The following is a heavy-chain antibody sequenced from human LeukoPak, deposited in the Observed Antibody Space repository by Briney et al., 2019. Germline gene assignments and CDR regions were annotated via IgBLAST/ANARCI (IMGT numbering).Heavy chain of an antibody. V-gene: IGHV4-4*07. CDR2: IYTSGST. CDR1: GGSISSYY. D-gene: IGHD6-6*01. CDR3: ARGASSSSVYYYYYYMDV. J-gene: IGHJ6*03. Sequence: SETLSLTCTVSGGSISSYYWSWIRQPPGKGLEWIGRIYTSGSTNYNPSLKSRVTMSVDTSKNQFSLKLSSVTAADTAVYYCARGASSSSVYYYYYYMDVWGKGTTVTVSS.